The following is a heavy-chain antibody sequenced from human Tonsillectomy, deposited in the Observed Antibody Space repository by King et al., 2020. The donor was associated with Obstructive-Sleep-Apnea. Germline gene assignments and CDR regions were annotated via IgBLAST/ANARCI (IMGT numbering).Heavy chain of an antibody. J-gene: IGHJ4*02. D-gene: IGHD2-8*01. CDR3: TRDLRMGAY. CDR2: IKQDGSDK. CDR1: GFTFSSYW. V-gene: IGHV3-7*01. Sequence: VQLVESGGGLVQPGGSLRLSCAASGFTFSSYWMSWVRQAPGKGLEWVANIKQDGSDKYYVDSVKGRFNISRDNAKKSLYLHMNSLRAEDTAVYYCTRDLRMGAYWGQGTLVTVSS.